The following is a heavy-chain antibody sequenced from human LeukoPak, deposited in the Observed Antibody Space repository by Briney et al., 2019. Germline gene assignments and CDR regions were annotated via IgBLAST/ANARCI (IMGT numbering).Heavy chain of an antibody. CDR1: GGSFSGYY. D-gene: IGHD2-2*01. J-gene: IGHJ6*02. Sequence: SETLSLTCAVYGGSFSGYYWSWIRQPPGKGLEWIGEINHSGSTNYNPSLKSRVTISVDTSKNQFSLKLSSMTAADTAVYYCARGGCSSTSCHATNYYGMDVWGQGTTVTVSS. V-gene: IGHV4-34*01. CDR3: ARGGCSSTSCHATNYYGMDV. CDR2: INHSGST.